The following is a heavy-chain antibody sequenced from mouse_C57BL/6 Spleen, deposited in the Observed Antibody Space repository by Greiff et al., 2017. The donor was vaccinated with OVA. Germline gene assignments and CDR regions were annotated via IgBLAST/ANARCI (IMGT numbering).Heavy chain of an antibody. Sequence: VQLQQSGPELVKPGASVKISCKASGYAFSSSWMNWVKQRPGKGLEWIGRIYPGDGDTNYNGKFKGKATLTAEKSSSTAYMQLSSLASEDSAVYFCAAWLRLRTFDYWGQGTTLTVSS. CDR1: GYAFSSSW. CDR2: IYPGDGDT. J-gene: IGHJ2*01. D-gene: IGHD3-2*02. CDR3: AAWLRLRTFDY. V-gene: IGHV1-82*01.